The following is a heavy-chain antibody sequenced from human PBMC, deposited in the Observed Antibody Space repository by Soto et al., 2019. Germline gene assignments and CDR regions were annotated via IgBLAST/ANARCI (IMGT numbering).Heavy chain of an antibody. Sequence: SDTLPLTCAVYGGAFSGSYWRWIRQAPGNGLDWIGEINNSGTTKYHPSLKSRVTISVDTSNNQFSLKLSYVTAADTAVYYCASTHYYYYYYGMDVWGQGTTVT. CDR3: ASTHYYYYYYGMDV. V-gene: IGHV4-34*01. J-gene: IGHJ6*02. CDR2: INNSGTT. CDR1: GGAFSGSY.